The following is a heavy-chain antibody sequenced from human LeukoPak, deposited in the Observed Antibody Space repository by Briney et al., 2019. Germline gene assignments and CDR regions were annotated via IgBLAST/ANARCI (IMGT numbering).Heavy chain of an antibody. CDR2: ISYDGSDK. V-gene: IGHV3-30*04. J-gene: IGHJ4*02. CDR1: GFIFSSYD. CDR3: ARGDKSDYLASDLDY. D-gene: IGHD4-17*01. Sequence: GRSLRLSCAASGFIFSSYDMHWVRQAPGKGLEWVAVISYDGSDKYYADSVKGRFTISRDNAKNSLYLQMNSLRAEDTAVYYCARGDKSDYLASDLDYWGQGTLVTVSS.